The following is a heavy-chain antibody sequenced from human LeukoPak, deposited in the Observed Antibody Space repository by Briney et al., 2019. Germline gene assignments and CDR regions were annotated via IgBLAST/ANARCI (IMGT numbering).Heavy chain of an antibody. D-gene: IGHD2-2*01. Sequence: GGSLRLSCAASGFTFSDCYMSWIRQAPGKGLEWVSYISSSSSYTNYADSVKGRFTISRDNAKNSLYLQMNSLRAEDTAVYYCARLGYCSSTSCYDPALDAFDIWGQGTMVTVSS. V-gene: IGHV3-11*06. CDR1: GFTFSDCY. CDR2: ISSSSSYT. CDR3: ARLGYCSSTSCYDPALDAFDI. J-gene: IGHJ3*02.